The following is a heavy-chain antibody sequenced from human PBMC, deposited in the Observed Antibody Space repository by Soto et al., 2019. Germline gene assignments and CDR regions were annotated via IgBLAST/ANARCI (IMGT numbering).Heavy chain of an antibody. CDR1: GGSISSYY. CDR3: ARSPFLPPVFDY. D-gene: IGHD2-2*01. J-gene: IGHJ4*02. CDR2: IYYSGST. Sequence: SETLSLTCTVSGGSISSYYWSWIRQPPGKGLEWIAYIYYSGSTNYNPSFKSRVIVSVDTSRNQFSLKLSSLTAEDTAVYYCARSPFLPPVFDYWGQGTLVTVSS. V-gene: IGHV4-59*01.